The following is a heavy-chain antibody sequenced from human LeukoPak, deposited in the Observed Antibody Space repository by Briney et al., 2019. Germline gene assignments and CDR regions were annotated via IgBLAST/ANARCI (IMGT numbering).Heavy chain of an antibody. V-gene: IGHV1-8*01. CDR2: MNPNSGNT. CDR3: ARSASIAAPDY. CDR1: GYTFTSYD. D-gene: IGHD6-13*01. J-gene: IGHJ4*02. Sequence: ASVKVSCKASGYTFTSYDINWVRQATGQGLEWMGWMNPNSGNTGYAQKFQGRVTMTRNTSISTAYMELSRLRSDDTAVYYCARSASIAAPDYWGQGTLVTVSS.